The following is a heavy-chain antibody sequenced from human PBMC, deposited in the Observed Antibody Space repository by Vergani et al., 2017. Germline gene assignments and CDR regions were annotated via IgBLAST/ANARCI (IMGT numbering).Heavy chain of an antibody. V-gene: IGHV3-23*01. Sequence: EVQLLESGGGLVQPGGSLRLSCAASGFTFSSYAMSWVRQAPGKGLEWVSAISGSGGSTYYADSVKGRFTISRDNSKNTLYLQMNSLRAEDTAVYYCAKDWFGTMVRGEDLFDYWGQGTLVTVSS. D-gene: IGHD3-10*01. CDR3: AKDWFGTMVRGEDLFDY. CDR1: GFTFSSYA. CDR2: ISGSGGST. J-gene: IGHJ4*02.